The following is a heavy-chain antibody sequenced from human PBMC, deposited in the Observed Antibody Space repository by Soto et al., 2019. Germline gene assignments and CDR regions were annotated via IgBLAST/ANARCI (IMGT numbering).Heavy chain of an antibody. D-gene: IGHD3-16*02. CDR2: IKSKIDGGTT. V-gene: IGHV3-15*07. J-gene: IGHJ4*01. CDR1: GFTFTNAW. Sequence: PGGSLRLPCAASGFTFTNAWINWVRQAPGKGLEWVGRIKSKIDGGTTDFAAAVKGSFAISRDDTKNMVYLQMNRLKPEDPAIYYCTTDPYITIVIVRFDYWGPRTLVPASS. CDR3: TTDPYITIVIVRFDY.